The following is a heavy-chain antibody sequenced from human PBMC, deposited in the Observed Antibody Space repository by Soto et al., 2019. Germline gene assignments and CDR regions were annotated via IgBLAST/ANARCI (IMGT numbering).Heavy chain of an antibody. Sequence: ASVKVSCKASGYTFTGYYMHWVRQAPGQGLEWMGRINPNSGGTNYAQKFQGRVTMTRDTSISTAYMELIRLRSDDTAVYYCARGYFWSGYFKRNYYCYGMDVWGQGTTVTVSS. D-gene: IGHD3-3*01. CDR2: INPNSGGT. CDR3: ARGYFWSGYFKRNYYCYGMDV. V-gene: IGHV1-2*02. J-gene: IGHJ6*02. CDR1: GYTFTGYY.